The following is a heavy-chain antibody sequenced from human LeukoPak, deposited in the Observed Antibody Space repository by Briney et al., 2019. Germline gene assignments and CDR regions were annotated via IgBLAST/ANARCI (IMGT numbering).Heavy chain of an antibody. CDR3: ARGRWTATATTYYLDS. Sequence: ASVKVSCKASGYIFSNNAIQWVRQGPGKRLEWMGWIDANNGKTKYSQNFQGRLTITRDSSASTAYMELTGLRSEDTALYFCARGRWTATATTYYLDSWGQGTLVTVSS. J-gene: IGHJ4*02. V-gene: IGHV1-3*01. D-gene: IGHD2-21*02. CDR1: GYIFSNNA. CDR2: IDANNGKT.